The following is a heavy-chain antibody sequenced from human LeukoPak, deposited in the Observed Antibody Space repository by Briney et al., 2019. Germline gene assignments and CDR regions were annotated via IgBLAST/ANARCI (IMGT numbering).Heavy chain of an antibody. D-gene: IGHD3-22*01. Sequence: GESLKISCKGSGYSFTSYWIGWVRQMPGKGLEWMGIIYPGDSDTRYSPSFQGQVTISADKSISTAYLQWSSLKASDTAMYYCARFPEVNSSGYPYFDYWGQGTLVTVSS. CDR3: ARFPEVNSSGYPYFDY. CDR1: GYSFTSYW. J-gene: IGHJ4*02. V-gene: IGHV5-51*01. CDR2: IYPGDSDT.